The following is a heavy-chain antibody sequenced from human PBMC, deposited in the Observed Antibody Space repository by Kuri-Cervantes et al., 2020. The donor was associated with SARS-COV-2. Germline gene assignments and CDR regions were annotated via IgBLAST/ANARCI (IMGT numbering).Heavy chain of an antibody. D-gene: IGHD6-19*01. CDR3: ARGGYSSGWFAYYFDY. CDR2: INWNGGST. Sequence: GGSLRHSCAASGFTFDDYGMSWVRQAPGKGLEWVSGINWNGGSTGYADSVKGRFTISRDNAKNSLYLQMNSLRAEDTALYYCARGGYSSGWFAYYFDYWGQGTLVTVSS. J-gene: IGHJ4*02. V-gene: IGHV3-20*04. CDR1: GFTFDDYG.